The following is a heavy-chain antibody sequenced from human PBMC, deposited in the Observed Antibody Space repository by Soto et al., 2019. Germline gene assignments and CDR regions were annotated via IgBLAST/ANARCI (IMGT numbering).Heavy chain of an antibody. J-gene: IGHJ6*02. Sequence: VESLKISFKVSGYSFTSYWIICVRQMPGKGLEWMGRIDPSDSYTNYSPSFQGHVTISADKSISTAYLQWSSLKASDNAMYYCARHYSSSNYGMEVWGQGTTVTVSS. CDR2: IDPSDSYT. V-gene: IGHV5-10-1*01. D-gene: IGHD6-6*01. CDR1: GYSFTSYW. CDR3: ARHYSSSNYGMEV.